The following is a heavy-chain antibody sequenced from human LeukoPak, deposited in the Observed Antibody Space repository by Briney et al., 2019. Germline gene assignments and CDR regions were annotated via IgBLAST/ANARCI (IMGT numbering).Heavy chain of an antibody. Sequence: GRSLRLSCAASGFTFTSYGMHWVRQAPGKGLEWVAVISYDGTYKYYAGSVKGRFTISRDNSKNTLYLQMNSLRAEDTAVYYCAREGTGAPGDWFDPWGQGTLVTVSS. V-gene: IGHV3-30*03. CDR3: AREGTGAPGDWFDP. CDR1: GFTFTSYG. D-gene: IGHD3/OR15-3a*01. J-gene: IGHJ5*02. CDR2: ISYDGTYK.